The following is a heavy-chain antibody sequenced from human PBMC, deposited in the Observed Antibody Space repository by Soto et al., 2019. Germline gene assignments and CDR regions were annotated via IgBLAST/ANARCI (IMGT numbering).Heavy chain of an antibody. Sequence: PGGSLRLSCAAAGFSFSTYAMTFFRHAPVKGLEWVSVISGSGGSSYYAASVKGRFTISRDNSKNTLFLQMNGLRAEDTAVYYCAKVTKRAAAGRYEYYKYGMDVWGQGTTVTVSS. J-gene: IGHJ6*02. CDR3: AKVTKRAAAGRYEYYKYGMDV. D-gene: IGHD6-13*01. CDR2: ISGSGGSS. CDR1: GFSFSTYA. V-gene: IGHV3-23*01.